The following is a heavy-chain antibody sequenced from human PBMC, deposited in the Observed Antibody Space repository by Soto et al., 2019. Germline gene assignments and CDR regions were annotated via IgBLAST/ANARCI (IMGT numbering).Heavy chain of an antibody. CDR1: GYGFTTYG. Sequence: QVHLVQSGAEVKKPGASVKVSCKGSGYGFTTYGITWVRQAPGQGLELMAWISSHNVNTNYAQKLQDRVTVTRDTSTSTAYMELRSLRSDDTAVYYCARGRYGDYWGQGALVTVSS. CDR3: ARGRYGDY. J-gene: IGHJ4*02. CDR2: ISSHNVNT. D-gene: IGHD1-1*01. V-gene: IGHV1-18*01.